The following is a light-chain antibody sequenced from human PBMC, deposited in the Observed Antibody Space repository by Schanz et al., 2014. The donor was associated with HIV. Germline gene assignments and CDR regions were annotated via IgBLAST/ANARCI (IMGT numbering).Light chain of an antibody. J-gene: IGKJ2*01. CDR1: QSVLYRSNNKNY. CDR3: QQYFSVPYT. V-gene: IGKV4-1*01. CDR2: WAS. Sequence: DIVMTQSPDSLAVSLGERATINCKSSQSVLYRSNNKNYLAWFQQKPGQPPKLLMYWASTRESGVPDRFSGSGSXTXFTXXXXXLXXXXXAVYYCQQYFSVPYTFGQGTKLEIK.